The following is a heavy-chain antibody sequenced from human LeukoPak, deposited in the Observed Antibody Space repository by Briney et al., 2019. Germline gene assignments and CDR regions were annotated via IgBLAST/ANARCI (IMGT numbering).Heavy chain of an antibody. J-gene: IGHJ3*02. V-gene: IGHV1-2*06. CDR2: INPNNGGT. CDR3: AGEVNSSGYRPFDI. D-gene: IGHD3-22*01. CDR1: GYTFTGYY. Sequence: ASVKVSCKASGYTFTGYYIHWVRQAPGQGLEWMGRINPNNGGTNYAQKFQGRVTMTRDMSMSTAYMELSRLKSVVTAVYYCAGEVNSSGYRPFDIWGQGTMVTVPS.